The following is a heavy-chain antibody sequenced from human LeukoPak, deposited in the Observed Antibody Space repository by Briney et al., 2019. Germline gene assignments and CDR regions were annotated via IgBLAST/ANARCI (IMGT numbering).Heavy chain of an antibody. CDR2: IYHTGST. V-gene: IGHV4-30-2*05. CDR3: AGDDNGYGRNHY. D-gene: IGHD5-12*01. CDR1: GGSISSGLYS. Sequence: SETLSLTCDVSGGSISSGLYSWSWIRQPLGKGLEWIGYIYHTGSTYYNPSLRSRITISVDTSKNQFSLKLSSVTAADTAVYYCAGDDNGYGRNHYWGQGTLVTVSS. J-gene: IGHJ4*02.